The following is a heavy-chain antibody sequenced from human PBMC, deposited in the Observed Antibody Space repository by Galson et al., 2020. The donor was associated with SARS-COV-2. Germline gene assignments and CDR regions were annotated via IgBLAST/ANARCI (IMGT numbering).Heavy chain of an antibody. CDR2: ISGYNGNA. V-gene: IGHV1-18*01. D-gene: IGHD3-10*01. CDR1: GYIFSNFG. Sequence: ASVKVSCKTSGYIFSNFGITWVRQAPGQGLEWMGWISGYNGNAYYAQKFQDRVSMTTGTSTAYMELTGPRSDDTAVYYCAGGELWFGPMGSSPFYYSPMDVWGQGTTVSVSS. CDR3: AGGELWFGPMGSSPFYYSPMDV. J-gene: IGHJ6*02.